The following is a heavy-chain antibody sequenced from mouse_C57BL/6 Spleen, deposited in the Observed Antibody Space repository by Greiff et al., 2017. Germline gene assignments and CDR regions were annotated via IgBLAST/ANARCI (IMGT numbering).Heavy chain of an antibody. CDR3: AKNEGDGDFDY. V-gene: IGHV2-5*01. CDR2: IWRGGST. J-gene: IGHJ2*01. CDR1: GFSLTSYG. D-gene: IGHD3-3*01. Sequence: VKLVESGPGLVQPSQSLSITCTVSGFSLTSYGVHWVRQSPGKGLEWLGVIWRGGSTDYNAAFMSRLSITKDNSKSQVFFKMNSLQADDTAIYFCAKNEGDGDFDYWGQGTTLTVSS.